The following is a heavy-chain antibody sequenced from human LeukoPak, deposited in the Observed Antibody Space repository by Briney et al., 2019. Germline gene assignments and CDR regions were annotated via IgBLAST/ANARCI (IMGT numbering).Heavy chain of an antibody. J-gene: IGHJ4*02. CDR1: GDSVSSDRAS. CDR3: SRSDGASDFDY. CDR2: TYYRSKWYN. D-gene: IGHD5-24*01. V-gene: IGHV6-1*01. Sequence: SQTLSLTCAISGDSVSSDRASWTWIRQSPSRGLEWLGRTYYRSKWYNDYAVSLKSRISINPDTSKNQFSLQLNSVTPEDTAVYYCSRSDGASDFDYWGQGTLVTVSS.